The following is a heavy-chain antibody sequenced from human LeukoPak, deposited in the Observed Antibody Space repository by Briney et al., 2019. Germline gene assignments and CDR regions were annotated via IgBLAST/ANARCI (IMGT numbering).Heavy chain of an antibody. Sequence: SETLSLTCTVSGYSISSGYYWGWIRQTPGKGLEWIGHINHSGRTYHNPSLKSRVTMSVDTSKNQFSLKLSSVTAADTAVYYCAREHVLLWFGELLGAFDIWGQGTMVTVSS. CDR3: AREHVLLWFGELLGAFDI. CDR1: GYSISSGYY. CDR2: INHSGRT. J-gene: IGHJ3*02. V-gene: IGHV4-38-2*02. D-gene: IGHD3-10*01.